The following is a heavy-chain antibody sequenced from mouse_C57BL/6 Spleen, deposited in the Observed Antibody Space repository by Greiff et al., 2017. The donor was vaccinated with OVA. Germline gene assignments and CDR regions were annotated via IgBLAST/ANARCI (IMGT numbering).Heavy chain of an antibody. J-gene: IGHJ1*03. Sequence: VQLVESGAELVRPGTSVKMSCKASGYTFTNYWIGWAKQRPGHGLEWIGDIYPGGGYTNYNEKFKGKATLTADKSSSTAYMQFSSLTSEDSAIYYCARSPAYGNYRYFDVWGTGTTVTVSS. CDR2: IYPGGGYT. D-gene: IGHD2-1*01. CDR1: GYTFTNYW. CDR3: ARSPAYGNYRYFDV. V-gene: IGHV1-63*01.